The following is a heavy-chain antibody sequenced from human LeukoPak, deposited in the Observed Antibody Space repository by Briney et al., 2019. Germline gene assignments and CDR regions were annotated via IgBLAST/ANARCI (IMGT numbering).Heavy chain of an antibody. V-gene: IGHV3-21*01. J-gene: IGHJ4*02. CDR1: GFTISNRD. D-gene: IGHD5-18*01. CDR3: AASTKHTAMVDY. CDR2: ISNNSNYR. Sequence: KPGGSLRLSCAASGFTISNRDMNWVRQAPGKGLEWVSSISNNSNYRYHADSVKGRFTISRDNAKNSLHLQMNSLRAEDTAVYYCAASTKHTAMVDYWGQGTLVTVSS.